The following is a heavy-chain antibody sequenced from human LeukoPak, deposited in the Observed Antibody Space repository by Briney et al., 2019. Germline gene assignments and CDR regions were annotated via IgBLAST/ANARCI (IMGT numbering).Heavy chain of an antibody. J-gene: IGHJ5*02. V-gene: IGHV4-59*01. D-gene: IGHD4-17*01. CDR3: ARVGYGDYGDWFDP. CDR2: IYYSGST. CDR1: GGSISSYY. Sequence: SETLSLTCSVSGGSISSYYWSWIRQPPGKGLEWIGSIYYSGSTYYNPSLKSRVTISVDTSKNQFSLKLSSVTAADTAVYYCARVGYGDYGDWFDPWGQGTLVTVSS.